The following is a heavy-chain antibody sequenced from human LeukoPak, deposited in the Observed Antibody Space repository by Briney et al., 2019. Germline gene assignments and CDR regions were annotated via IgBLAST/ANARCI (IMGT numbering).Heavy chain of an antibody. J-gene: IGHJ3*02. CDR2: IYYSGST. V-gene: IGHV4-59*12. CDR3: ARELGRRYCSSTSCLDAFDI. Sequence: PSETLSLTCTVSGGSISSYYWSWIRQPPGKGLEWIGYIYYSGSTNYNPSLKSRVTISVDRSKNQFSLKLSSVTAADTAVYYCARELGRRYCSSTSCLDAFDIWGQGTMVTVSS. D-gene: IGHD2-2*01. CDR1: GGSISSYY.